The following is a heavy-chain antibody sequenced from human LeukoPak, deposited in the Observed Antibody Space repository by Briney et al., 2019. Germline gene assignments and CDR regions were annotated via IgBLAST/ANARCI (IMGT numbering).Heavy chain of an antibody. Sequence: SETLSLTCAVYGGSFSGYYWSWIRQPPGKGLEWIGEINHSGSTNYNPSLKSRVTISVDTSKNQFSLKLSSVTAADTAVYYCARAHYDSSVDYWGQGTLVTVSS. CDR3: ARAHYDSSVDY. D-gene: IGHD3-22*01. CDR1: GGSFSGYY. J-gene: IGHJ4*02. V-gene: IGHV4-34*01. CDR2: INHSGST.